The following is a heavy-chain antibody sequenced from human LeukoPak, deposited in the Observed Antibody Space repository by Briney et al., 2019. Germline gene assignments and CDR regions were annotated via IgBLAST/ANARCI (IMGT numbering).Heavy chain of an antibody. V-gene: IGHV3-66*01. CDR2: IYSGGST. CDR3: ARDQLGSGSGPFDY. J-gene: IGHJ4*02. Sequence: GGSLRLSCAASGFTVSSNYMSWVRQAPGKGLEWVSVIYSGGSTYYADPVKGRFTISRDNSKNTLYLQMNSLRAEDTAVYYCARDQLGSGSGPFDYWGQGTLVTVSS. D-gene: IGHD3-10*01. CDR1: GFTVSSNY.